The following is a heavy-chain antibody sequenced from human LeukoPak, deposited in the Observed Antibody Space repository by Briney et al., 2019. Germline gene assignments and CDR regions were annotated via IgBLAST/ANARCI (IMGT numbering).Heavy chain of an antibody. D-gene: IGHD3-16*01. CDR1: GLTFSNYW. J-gene: IGHJ4*02. CDR2: IKQDGSEK. Sequence: GGSLRLSCAASGLTFSNYWMDWVRQAPGKGLEWVANIKQDGSEKNYVNSVKGRFIISRDNAKNSLYLQMNTLRADDTAVYYCARDGFGTGSNWGQGTLVTVSS. CDR3: ARDGFGTGSN. V-gene: IGHV3-7*05.